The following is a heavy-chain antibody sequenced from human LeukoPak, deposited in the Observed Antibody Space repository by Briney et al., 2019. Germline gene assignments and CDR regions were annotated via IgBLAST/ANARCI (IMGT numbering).Heavy chain of an antibody. Sequence: ASVKVSCKASGYTFTDYYLHWVRQAPGQGLEWMGWINPNSGGIKYAQKFQDRVTMTRDTSIATAYMELSRLTSDDTAIYYCAREISPLVRLGGDYYYYGMDVWGQGTTVTVSS. CDR3: AREISPLVRLGGDYYYYGMDV. CDR2: INPNSGGI. V-gene: IGHV1-2*02. D-gene: IGHD3-16*01. CDR1: GYTFTDYY. J-gene: IGHJ6*02.